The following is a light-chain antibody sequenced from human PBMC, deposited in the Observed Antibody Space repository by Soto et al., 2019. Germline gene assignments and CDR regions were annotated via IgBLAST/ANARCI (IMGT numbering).Light chain of an antibody. V-gene: IGKV3-20*01. CDR1: QSVTNNY. CDR2: GAS. Sequence: EIVLTQSPGTLSLSPGERVTLSCGASQSVTNNYLAWYRQRPGQAPRLLIYGASHRVTGIPDRFSGSGSGTDFTLTISRLEPEDFAVYYCQLYGNSPPFTFGPGTKVEFK. CDR3: QLYGNSPPFT. J-gene: IGKJ3*01.